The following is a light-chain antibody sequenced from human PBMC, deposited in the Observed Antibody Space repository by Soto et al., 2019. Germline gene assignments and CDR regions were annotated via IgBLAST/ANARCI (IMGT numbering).Light chain of an antibody. V-gene: IGLV1-44*01. J-gene: IGLJ1*01. CDR3: AAWDVSLKGFV. CDR1: SSNIGINT. Sequence: QSALTQPPSVSGTPGQRVTFSCSGSSSNIGINTVNWYRQLPGTAPQLLISDNHRRPSGVPDRFSGSKSGTSASLAISGLQSEDEATYFCAAWDVSLKGFVFGTGTKVTVL. CDR2: DNH.